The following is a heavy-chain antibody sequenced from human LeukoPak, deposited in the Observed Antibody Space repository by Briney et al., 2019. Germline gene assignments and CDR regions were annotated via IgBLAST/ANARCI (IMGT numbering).Heavy chain of an antibody. Sequence: ASVKVSCKASGYTFTGYYMHWVRQAPGQGLEWMGWINPNSGGTNYAQKFQGRVTMTRDTSISTAYMELSRLRSDDTAVYYCAREEVRGVIINFDYWGQGTLVTVSS. D-gene: IGHD3-10*01. V-gene: IGHV1-2*02. CDR2: INPNSGGT. J-gene: IGHJ4*02. CDR1: GYTFTGYY. CDR3: AREEVRGVIINFDY.